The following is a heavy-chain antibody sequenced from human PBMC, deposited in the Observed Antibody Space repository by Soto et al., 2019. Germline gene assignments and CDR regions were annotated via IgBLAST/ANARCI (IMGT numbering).Heavy chain of an antibody. Sequence: GGSLRLSCAASGFIFGSLGMHWVRQAPGKGLEWVGVISYDGKKVFYGESVKGRFTISRDNSKNTLSLQMNSLRADDTCVYYCATRDLQYAYGNFFDFWGQGTLVTVSS. CDR3: ATRDLQYAYGNFFDF. J-gene: IGHJ4*02. D-gene: IGHD4-17*01. CDR2: ISYDGKKV. CDR1: GFIFGSLG. V-gene: IGHV3-30*03.